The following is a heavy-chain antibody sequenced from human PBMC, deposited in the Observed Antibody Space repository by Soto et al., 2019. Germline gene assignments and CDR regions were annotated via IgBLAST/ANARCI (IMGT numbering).Heavy chain of an antibody. CDR3: AKLTTA. D-gene: IGHD1-1*01. V-gene: IGHV3-23*01. CDR1: GFTFSSQT. CDR2: FSGSGVTT. J-gene: IGHJ4*02. Sequence: GGSLRLSCVASGFTFSSQTMSWVRQAPGKGLEWVSSFSGSGVTTFYAVSVKGRFTISRDISKNMLYLQMDSLRAEDTALYYCAKLTTAWGQGTLVTVSS.